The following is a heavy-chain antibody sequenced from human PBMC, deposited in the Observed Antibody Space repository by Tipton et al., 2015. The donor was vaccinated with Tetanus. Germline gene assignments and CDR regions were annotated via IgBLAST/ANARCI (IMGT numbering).Heavy chain of an antibody. CDR3: ARDVEAGWYIRGMAVDYYGMDV. J-gene: IGHJ6*02. D-gene: IGHD6-19*01. CDR1: GFTFRSYA. CDR2: ISYDGTDT. V-gene: IGHV3-30*03. Sequence: SLRLSCAASGFTFRSYAMHWVRQVPGKGLEWVAFISYDGTDTNYANSVKGRFTISRDSARNTLSLQMNSLRGEDTALYYCARDVEAGWYIRGMAVDYYGMDVWGQGTTVTVSS.